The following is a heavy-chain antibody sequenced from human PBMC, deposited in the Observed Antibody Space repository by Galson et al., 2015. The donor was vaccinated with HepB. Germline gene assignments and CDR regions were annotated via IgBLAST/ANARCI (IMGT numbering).Heavy chain of an antibody. J-gene: IGHJ4*02. CDR1: GGSISSGGYY. V-gene: IGHV4-31*03. CDR3: ARDGGGDIVVVPGF. D-gene: IGHD2-2*01. CDR2: IYYSGST. Sequence: TLSLTCTVSGGSISSGGYYWSWIRQHPGKGLEWIGYIYYSGSTYYNPSLKSRVTISVDTSKNQFSLKLSSVTAADTAVYYCARDGGGDIVVVPGFWGQGTLATVSS.